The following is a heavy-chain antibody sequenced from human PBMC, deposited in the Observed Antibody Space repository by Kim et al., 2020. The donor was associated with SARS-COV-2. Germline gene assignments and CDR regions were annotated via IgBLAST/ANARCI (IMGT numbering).Heavy chain of an antibody. Sequence: GESLKISCKGSGYSFTSYWISWVRQMPGKGLEWMGRIDPSDSYTNYSPSFQGHVTISADKSISTAYLQWSSLKASDTAMYYGARHPYCSGGSCYEFDPWGQGTLVTVSS. CDR2: IDPSDSYT. D-gene: IGHD2-15*01. CDR1: GYSFTSYW. V-gene: IGHV5-10-1*01. CDR3: ARHPYCSGGSCYEFDP. J-gene: IGHJ5*02.